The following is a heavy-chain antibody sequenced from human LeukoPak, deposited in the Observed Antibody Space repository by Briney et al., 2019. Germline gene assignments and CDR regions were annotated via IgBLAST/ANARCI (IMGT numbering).Heavy chain of an antibody. D-gene: IGHD2/OR15-2a*01. CDR2: IYTSGST. CDR1: GGSISSGSYY. CDR3: AREVIGSPFDY. J-gene: IGHJ4*02. V-gene: IGHV4-61*02. Sequence: SETLSLTCTVSGGSISSGSYYWSWIRQPAGKGPEWIGRIYTSGSTNYNPSLKSRVTISVDTSKNQFSLKLSSVTAADTAVYYCAREVIGSPFDYWGQGTLVTVSS.